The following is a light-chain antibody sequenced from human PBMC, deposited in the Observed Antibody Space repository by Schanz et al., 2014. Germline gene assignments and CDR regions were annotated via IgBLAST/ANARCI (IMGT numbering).Light chain of an antibody. CDR2: GAS. Sequence: EIVLTQSPGTLSLSPGERATLSCRASQSVSSSYLAWYQQKPGQAPRLLIYGASSRATGIPDRFSGSGSGTDFTLTISRLEPEDFVVYYCQQRSTWPLTFGGGTKVEIK. V-gene: IGKV3D-20*02. CDR1: QSVSSSY. J-gene: IGKJ4*01. CDR3: QQRSTWPLT.